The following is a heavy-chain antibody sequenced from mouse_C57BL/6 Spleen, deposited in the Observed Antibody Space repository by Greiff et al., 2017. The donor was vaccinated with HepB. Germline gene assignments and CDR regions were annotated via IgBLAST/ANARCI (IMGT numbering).Heavy chain of an antibody. J-gene: IGHJ4*01. V-gene: IGHV1-52*01. CDR1: GYTFTSYW. CDR2: IDPSDSET. CDR3: ARAADYYGSTYYYAMDY. Sequence: QVQLKESGAELVRPGSSVKLSCKASGYTFTSYWMHWVKQRPLQGLEWIGNIDPSDSETHYNQKFKDKATLTVDKSSSTAYMQLSSLTSEDSAVYYCARAADYYGSTYYYAMDYWGQGTSVTVSS. D-gene: IGHD1-1*01.